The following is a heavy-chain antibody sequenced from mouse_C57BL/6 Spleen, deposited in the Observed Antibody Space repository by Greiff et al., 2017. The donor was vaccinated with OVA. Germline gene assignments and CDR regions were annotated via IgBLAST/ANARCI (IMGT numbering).Heavy chain of an antibody. CDR3: ARGGLLLYAMDY. Sequence: QVQLQQPGAELVKPGASVKLSCKASGYTFTSYWMHWVKQRPGQGLEWIGMIHPNSGSTNYNEKFKSKATLTVDKSSSTAYMQLSSLTSKDSAVYYCARGGLLLYAMDYWGQGTSVTVSS. D-gene: IGHD2-10*01. CDR1: GYTFTSYW. CDR2: IHPNSGST. J-gene: IGHJ4*01. V-gene: IGHV1-64*01.